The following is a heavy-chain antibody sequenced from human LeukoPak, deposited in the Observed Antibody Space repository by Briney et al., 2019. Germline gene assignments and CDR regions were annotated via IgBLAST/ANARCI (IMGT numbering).Heavy chain of an antibody. J-gene: IGHJ6*03. CDR2: INPNSGGT. Sequence: ASVKVSCKASGYTFTGYYMHWVRQAPGQGLEWMGRINPNSGGTNYAQKFQGRVTMTRDTSISTAYMELSRLRSDDTAVYYCARDEGTRDYYYYMDVWGKGTTVTVSS. CDR1: GYTFTGYY. V-gene: IGHV1-2*06. D-gene: IGHD3-10*01. CDR3: ARDEGTRDYYYYMDV.